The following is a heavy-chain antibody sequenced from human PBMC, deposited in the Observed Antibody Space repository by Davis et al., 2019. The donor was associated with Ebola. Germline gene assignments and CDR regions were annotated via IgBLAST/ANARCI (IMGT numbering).Heavy chain of an antibody. D-gene: IGHD1-26*01. CDR2: INHSGST. V-gene: IGHV4-34*01. J-gene: IGHJ4*02. CDR1: GGSFSGYY. CDR3: ARDDLSGLIDS. Sequence: SQTLSLTCAVYGGSFSGYYWRWIRQPPGKGLEWTGEINHSGSTNYNPSLKSRVTISVDTSKNQFSLKLSSVTAADTAVYYCARDDLSGLIDSWGQGTLVTVSS.